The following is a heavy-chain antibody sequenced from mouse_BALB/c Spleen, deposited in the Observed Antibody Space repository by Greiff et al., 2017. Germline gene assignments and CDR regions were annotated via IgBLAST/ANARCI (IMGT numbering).Heavy chain of an antibody. D-gene: IGHD2-4*01. CDR1: GFTFSSFG. V-gene: IGHV5-17*02. CDR2: ISSGSSTI. J-gene: IGHJ4*01. CDR3: AREMINYAMDY. Sequence: EVQGVESGGGLVQPGGSRKLSCAASGFTFSSFGMHWVRQAPEKGLEWVAYISSGSSTIYYADTVKGRFTISRDNPKNTLFLQMTSLRSEDTAMYYCAREMINYAMDYWGQGTSVTVSS.